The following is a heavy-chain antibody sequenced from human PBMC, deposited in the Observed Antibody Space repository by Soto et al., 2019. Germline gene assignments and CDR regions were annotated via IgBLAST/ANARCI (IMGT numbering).Heavy chain of an antibody. V-gene: IGHV3-21*01. Sequence: PGGSLRLSCAASGFTFSSYSMNWVRQAPGKGLEWVSSISSSSSYIYYADSVKGRFTISRDNAKNSLYLQMNSLRAEDTAVYYCARDLDGYNENLDYWGQGTLVTVSS. CDR2: ISSSSSYI. CDR3: ARDLDGYNENLDY. CDR1: GFTFSSYS. J-gene: IGHJ4*02. D-gene: IGHD5-12*01.